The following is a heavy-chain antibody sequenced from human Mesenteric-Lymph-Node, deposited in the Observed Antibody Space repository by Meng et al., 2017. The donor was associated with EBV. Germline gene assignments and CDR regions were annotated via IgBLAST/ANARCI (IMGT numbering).Heavy chain of an antibody. J-gene: IGHJ4*02. Sequence: KTPGPALKVPGKAPRDDFTNYQIHAVQQPPEQGPEWLGVINPSNDHTTYAQKFQGRVTMTRDTSTSTLYMDLSSLRSEDTAVYYCARDTHYPSGAYWGYFDYWGQGTLVTVSS. CDR1: RDDFTNYQ. V-gene: IGHV1-46*01. CDR3: ARDTHYPSGAYWGYFDY. D-gene: IGHD3-10*01. CDR2: INPSNDHT.